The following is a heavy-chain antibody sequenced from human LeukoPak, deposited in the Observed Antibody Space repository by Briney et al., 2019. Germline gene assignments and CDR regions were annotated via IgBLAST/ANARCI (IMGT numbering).Heavy chain of an antibody. CDR1: GFTFSDYY. CDR3: ARDFSDVRGNIFDS. V-gene: IGHV3-11*04. Sequence: GGSLRLSCAASGFTFSDYYMSWIRQAPGKGLQWLAYSSTSGSITYYADSVKGRLTTSRDNAKNSVYLQMNSLRAEDTAVYYCARDFSDVRGNIFDSWGQGTLVTVSS. CDR2: SSTSGSIT. J-gene: IGHJ4*02. D-gene: IGHD3-10*02.